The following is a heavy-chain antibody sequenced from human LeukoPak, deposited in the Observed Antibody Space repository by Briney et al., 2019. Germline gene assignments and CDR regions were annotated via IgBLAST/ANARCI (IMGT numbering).Heavy chain of an antibody. J-gene: IGHJ4*02. Sequence: GESLKISCKGFGYSFTSYWIGWVRQMPGKGLECMGIIYPGDSDTRYSPSFQGQVTISADKSISTAYLQWSSLKASDTAMYYCAWGEYYYGSGSYFDYWGQGTLVTVSS. CDR2: IYPGDSDT. CDR3: AWGEYYYGSGSYFDY. CDR1: GYSFTSYW. V-gene: IGHV5-51*01. D-gene: IGHD3-10*01.